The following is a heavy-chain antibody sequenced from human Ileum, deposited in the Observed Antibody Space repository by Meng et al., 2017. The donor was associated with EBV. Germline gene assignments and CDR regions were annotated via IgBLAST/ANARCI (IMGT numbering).Heavy chain of an antibody. V-gene: IGHV1-2*06. CDR3: ARDQYYASGTKDY. Sequence: QLVQSGAEVKNPGASVKVSCKASGYTLTGYYIHWVRQAPGQGLEWMGRINGNSGGTDYARKFRGGVTMTRDTSISTAYMELSGLRSDDTAIYYCARDQYYASGTKDYWGQGTLVTVSS. CDR1: GYTLTGYY. CDR2: INGNSGGT. J-gene: IGHJ4*02. D-gene: IGHD3-10*01.